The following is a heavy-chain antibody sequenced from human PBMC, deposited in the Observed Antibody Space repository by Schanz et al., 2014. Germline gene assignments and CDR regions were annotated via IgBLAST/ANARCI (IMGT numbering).Heavy chain of an antibody. CDR3: ARDFDDRRGYGSGSYREFDY. D-gene: IGHD3-10*01. V-gene: IGHV3-11*05. J-gene: IGHJ4*02. CDR1: GFTFRDYY. Sequence: QVQLVESGGGLVQPGGSLRLSCAASGFTFRDYYMSWIRQAPGKGLEWVSDISSGSSYANYADSVKGRFTISRDNAKNSLYLQMNSLRAEDTAVYYCARDFDDRRGYGSGSYREFDYWGQGTLVTVSS. CDR2: ISSGSSYA.